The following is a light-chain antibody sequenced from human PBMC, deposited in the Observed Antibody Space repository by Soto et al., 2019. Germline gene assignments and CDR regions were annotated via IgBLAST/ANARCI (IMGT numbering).Light chain of an antibody. CDR3: CSFTSSNTHV. Sequence: QSALTQPASVSGSPGQSITISCTGTSGDIGGYNYVSWYQQHPGKAPKLLISEVSNRPSGVSHRFSGSKSGNTASLTISGLQAEDEADYYCCSFTSSNTHVFGTGTKLTVL. CDR2: EVS. CDR1: SGDIGGYNY. V-gene: IGLV2-14*01. J-gene: IGLJ1*01.